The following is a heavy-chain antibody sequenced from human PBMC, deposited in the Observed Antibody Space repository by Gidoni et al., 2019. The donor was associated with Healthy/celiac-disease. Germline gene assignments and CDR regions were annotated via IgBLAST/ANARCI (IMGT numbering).Heavy chain of an antibody. V-gene: IGHV4-39*07. CDR1: GGSISSSSYY. CDR3: ARETYYYGSGSRKADFDY. Sequence: QLQLQESGPGLVTPSETLSLTCTVSGGSISSSSYYWGWIRQPPGKGLEWIGSIYYSGSTYYNPSLKSRVTISVDTSKNQFSLKLSSVTAADTAVYYCARETYYYGSGSRKADFDYWGQGTLVTVSS. J-gene: IGHJ4*02. CDR2: IYYSGST. D-gene: IGHD3-10*01.